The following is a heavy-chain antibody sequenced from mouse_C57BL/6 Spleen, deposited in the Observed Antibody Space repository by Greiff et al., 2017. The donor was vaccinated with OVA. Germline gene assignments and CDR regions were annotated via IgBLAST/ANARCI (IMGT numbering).Heavy chain of an antibody. CDR3: ARRGWDRYFDY. D-gene: IGHD4-1*01. J-gene: IGHJ2*01. CDR2: IDPSDSYT. Sequence: VQLQQPGAELVMPGASVKLSCKASGYTFTSYWMHWVKQRPGQGLEWIGEIDPSDSYTNYNQKFKGKSTLTVDKSSSTAYMQLSSLTSEDSAVYYCARRGWDRYFDYWGQGTTLTVSS. CDR1: GYTFTSYW. V-gene: IGHV1-69*01.